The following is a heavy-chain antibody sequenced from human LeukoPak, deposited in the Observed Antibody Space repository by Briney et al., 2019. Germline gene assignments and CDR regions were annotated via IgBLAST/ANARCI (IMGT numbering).Heavy chain of an antibody. V-gene: IGHV4-34*01. CDR3: ARGFAVTTKVVDYFDY. D-gene: IGHD4-17*01. CDR2: INHSGST. Sequence: PSETLSLTCAVYGGSFSGYYWSRIRQPPGKGLEWIGEINHSGSTNYNPSLKSRVTISVDTSKNQFSLKLSSVTAADTAVYYCARGFAVTTKVVDYFDYWGQGTLVTVSS. J-gene: IGHJ4*02. CDR1: GGSFSGYY.